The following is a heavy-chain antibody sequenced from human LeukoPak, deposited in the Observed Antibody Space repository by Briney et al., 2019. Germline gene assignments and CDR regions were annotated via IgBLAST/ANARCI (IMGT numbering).Heavy chain of an antibody. CDR3: ASTPITFGGVIASPGDY. D-gene: IGHD3-16*02. CDR1: GGSISSGGYY. J-gene: IGHJ4*02. CDR2: IYYSGST. Sequence: SQTLSLTCTVSGGSISSGGYYWSWIRQHPGKGLEWIGYIYYSGSTYYNPSLKSRVTISVDTSKNQFSLKLSSVTAADTAVYYCASTPITFGGVIASPGDYWGQGTLVTVSS. V-gene: IGHV4-31*03.